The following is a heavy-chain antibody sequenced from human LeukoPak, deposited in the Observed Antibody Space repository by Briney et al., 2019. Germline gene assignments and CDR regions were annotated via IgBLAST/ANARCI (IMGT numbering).Heavy chain of an antibody. D-gene: IGHD2-21*01. CDR2: ISYDDTNK. J-gene: IGHJ4*02. Sequence: GGSLRLSCAASGFTFSNYALHWVRQAPGKGLEWVAVISYDDTNKYYVDSVKGRFTISRDSSKNTLYLQMNRLRAEDAAVYYCAKAPVTTCSGAYCYPFDYWGQGTLVTVSS. CDR1: GFTFSNYA. CDR3: AKAPVTTCSGAYCYPFDY. V-gene: IGHV3-30*04.